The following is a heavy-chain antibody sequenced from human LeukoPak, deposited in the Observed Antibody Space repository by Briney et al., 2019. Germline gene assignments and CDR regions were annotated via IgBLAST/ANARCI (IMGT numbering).Heavy chain of an antibody. CDR1: GYRFASYG. V-gene: IGHV1-18*01. CDR2: ISPFNGDT. Sequence: ASVKVSCKASGYRFASYGLSWVRQAPGQGPEWMGWISPFNGDTNYAQKFQGIVTMTTDTSTNTAYMDLRNLRSDDTAVYYCAIGKNYGHGVFDNWGQGTLVIVSS. D-gene: IGHD3-10*01. J-gene: IGHJ4*02. CDR3: AIGKNYGHGVFDN.